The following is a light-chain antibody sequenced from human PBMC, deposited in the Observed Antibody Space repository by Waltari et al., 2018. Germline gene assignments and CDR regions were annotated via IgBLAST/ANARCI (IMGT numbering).Light chain of an antibody. CDR2: GAS. CDR1: KSVSSN. Sequence: IVMTQSPATLSVAPGERATLSCRASKSVSSNLARYQQKPGQAPRLLLYGASTRATGIPARFSGSGSGTEFTLTISSLQSEDFAVYYCQQYNNWPPLTFGGGTKVEIK. J-gene: IGKJ4*01. V-gene: IGKV3-15*01. CDR3: QQYNNWPPLT.